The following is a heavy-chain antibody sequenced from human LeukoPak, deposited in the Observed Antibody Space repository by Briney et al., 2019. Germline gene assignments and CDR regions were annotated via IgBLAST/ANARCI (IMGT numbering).Heavy chain of an antibody. CDR2: IRSDGSST. D-gene: IGHD3-10*01. CDR3: ARANWAYYYGSGSYYRGTAPNWFDP. CDR1: GFTFSSFW. J-gene: IGHJ5*02. Sequence: PGGSLRLSCAASGFTFSSFWMHWVRQAPGKGPVWVSRIRSDGSSTSYADSVKGRFTISRDNAKNTLYLQMNNLRAEDTAVYYCARANWAYYYGSGSYYRGTAPNWFDPWGQGTLVTVSS. V-gene: IGHV3-74*01.